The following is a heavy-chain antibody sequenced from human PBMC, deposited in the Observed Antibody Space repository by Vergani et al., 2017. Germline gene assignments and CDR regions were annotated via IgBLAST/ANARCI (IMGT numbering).Heavy chain of an antibody. CDR2: ISSSSSTI. CDR1: GFTFSSYS. D-gene: IGHD6-13*01. CDR3: SGKGSWYDYYYYYGMDV. J-gene: IGHJ6*02. V-gene: IGHV3-48*04. Sequence: EVQLVESGGGLVQPGGSLRLSCAASGFTFSSYSMNWVRQAPGKGLEWVSYISSSSSTIYYADSVKGRFTISRDNAKNSLYLQMNSLRAEDTAVYYCSGKGSWYDYYYYYGMDVWGQGTTVTVSS.